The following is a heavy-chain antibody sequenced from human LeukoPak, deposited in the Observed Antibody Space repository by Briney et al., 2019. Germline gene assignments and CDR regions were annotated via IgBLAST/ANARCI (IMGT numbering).Heavy chain of an antibody. CDR1: GGSISSGSYY. D-gene: IGHD3-16*01. CDR3: ARSNLHGGDAFDI. J-gene: IGHJ3*02. CDR2: IYTSGST. V-gene: IGHV4-61*02. Sequence: SQTLSLTCTVSGGSISSGSYYWSWIRQPAGKGLEWIGRIYTSGSTNYNPSLKSRVTISVDTSKNQFSLKLSSVTAADTAVYYCARSNLHGGDAFDIWGQGTMVTVSS.